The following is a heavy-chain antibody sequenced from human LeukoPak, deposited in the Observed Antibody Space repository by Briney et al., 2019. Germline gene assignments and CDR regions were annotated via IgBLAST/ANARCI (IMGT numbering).Heavy chain of an antibody. V-gene: IGHV1-2*02. Sequence: GASVKVSCKASGYTFTGYYMHWVRQAPGQGLEWMGWINPNSGGTNYAQKFQGRVTMTRNTSISTAYMELSSLRSEDTAVYYCAREWDYYGSWGFDPWGQGTLVTVSS. CDR1: GYTFTGYY. J-gene: IGHJ5*02. CDR3: AREWDYYGSWGFDP. CDR2: INPNSGGT. D-gene: IGHD3-10*01.